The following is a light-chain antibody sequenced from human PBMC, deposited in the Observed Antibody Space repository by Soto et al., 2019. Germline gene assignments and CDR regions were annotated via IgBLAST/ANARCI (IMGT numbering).Light chain of an antibody. CDR2: GAS. J-gene: IGKJ1*01. V-gene: IGKV3-20*01. Sequence: EVVMTQSPATLSVSPGERATLSCRASQTVRDNLGWYQQKPGQPPRLLIYGASNRATGIPDRFSGSGSGTDFTLTISRLEPEDFAVYYCQQYGSSGTFGQGTKVDIK. CDR1: QTVRDN. CDR3: QQYGSSGT.